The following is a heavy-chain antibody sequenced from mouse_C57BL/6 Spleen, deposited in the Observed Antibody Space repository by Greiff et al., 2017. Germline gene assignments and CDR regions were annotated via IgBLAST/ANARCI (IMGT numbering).Heavy chain of an antibody. CDR1: GYTFTDYE. V-gene: IGHV1-15*01. Sequence: VKLMESGAELVRPGASVTLSCKASGYTFTDYEMHWVKQTPVHGLEWIGAIDPETGGTAYNQKFKGKAILTADKSSSTAYMELRSLTSEDSAVYYCTRRVYGDYWGQGTTLTVSS. J-gene: IGHJ2*01. D-gene: IGHD1-1*01. CDR2: IDPETGGT. CDR3: TRRVYGDY.